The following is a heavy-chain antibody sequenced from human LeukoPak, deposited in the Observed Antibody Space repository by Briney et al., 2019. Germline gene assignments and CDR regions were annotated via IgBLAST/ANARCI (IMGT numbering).Heavy chain of an antibody. J-gene: IGHJ6*03. CDR1: GGSISSGSYY. D-gene: IGHD3-10*01. CDR3: ARDTHMVRGVINRFYYYYYYMDV. V-gene: IGHV4-61*02. Sequence: SETLSLTCTVSGGSISSGSYYWTWIRQPAGKGLEWIGRIYTSGSTNYNPSLKSRVTMSVDTSKNQFSLKLSSVTAADTAVYYCARDTHMVRGVINRFYYYYYYMDVWGKGTTVTISS. CDR2: IYTSGST.